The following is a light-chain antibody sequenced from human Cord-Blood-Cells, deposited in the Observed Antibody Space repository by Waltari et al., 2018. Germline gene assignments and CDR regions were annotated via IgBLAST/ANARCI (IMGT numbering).Light chain of an antibody. V-gene: IGKV1-39*01. CDR1: QSISSY. CDR2: AAS. Sequence: EMQMPQCPSCLSASVGDRVTITCRASQSISSYLNWYQQKPGKAPKLLIYAASSLQSGVPSRFSGSGSGTDFTLTISSLQPEDFATYYCQQSYSTPWTFGQGTKLEIK. J-gene: IGKJ2*02. CDR3: QQSYSTPWT.